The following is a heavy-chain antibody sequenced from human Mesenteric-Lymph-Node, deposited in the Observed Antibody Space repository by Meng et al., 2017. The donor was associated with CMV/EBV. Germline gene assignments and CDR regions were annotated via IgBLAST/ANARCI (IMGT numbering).Heavy chain of an antibody. CDR2: INHSGST. J-gene: IGHJ6*02. CDR3: ARHLIAYCTSTSCSSGMDV. CDR1: GGSISSHY. Sequence: SETLSLTCSVSGGSISSHYWSWIRQPPGKGLEWIGEINHSGSTNYNPSLKSRVTISVDTSKNQFSLKLSSVTAADTAVYYCARHLIAYCTSTSCSSGMDVWGQGTTVTVSS. V-gene: IGHV4-34*01. D-gene: IGHD2-2*01.